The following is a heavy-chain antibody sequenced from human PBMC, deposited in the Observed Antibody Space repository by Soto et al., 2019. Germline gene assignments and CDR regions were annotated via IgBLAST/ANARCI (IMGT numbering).Heavy chain of an antibody. V-gene: IGHV1-18*01. J-gene: IGHJ6*02. Sequence: QVQLVQSGAEVKKPGASVKVSCKASGYTFTSYGISWVRQAPGQGLEWMGCISAYNGNTNYAQKLQGRVTMTTDTTTSTAYMELRSLRSDYTAVYYCARVKYLPPYYYYYGMDVWGQGTTVTVSS. CDR3: ARVKYLPPYYYYYGMDV. CDR2: ISAYNGNT. D-gene: IGHD2-2*02. CDR1: GYTFTSYG.